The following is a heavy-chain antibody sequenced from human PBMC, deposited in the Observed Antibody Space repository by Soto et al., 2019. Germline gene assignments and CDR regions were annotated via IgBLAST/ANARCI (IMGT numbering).Heavy chain of an antibody. CDR1: GYTFTAYY. V-gene: IGHV1-2*02. J-gene: IGHJ5*02. CDR3: ARGDFDRSGNYNAGWFAP. Sequence: QVQLVQSGAEVKKPGASVKVSCKASGYTFTAYYMHWLRQAPGQGPEWMGWINPNSGGTSYAQRFQGRVTVTNDTSISTTYMELSSMGSDDTAVYYCARGDFDRSGNYNAGWFAPWGQGTLVTVSS. CDR2: INPNSGGT. D-gene: IGHD3-22*01.